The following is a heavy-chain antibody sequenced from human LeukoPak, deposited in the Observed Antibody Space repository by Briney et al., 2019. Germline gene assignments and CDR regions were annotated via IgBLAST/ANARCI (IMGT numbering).Heavy chain of an antibody. CDR3: TRDPEWGVWFDS. CDR1: GFTFSSYW. D-gene: IGHD3-3*01. Sequence: GGSLRLSCAASGFTFSSYWMNWVRQAPGKGLEWVSYISSDSRTIYYADSVKGRFTISRDNAKNSLYLQMNSLRAEDTAVYYCTRDPEWGVWFDSWGQGTLVTVSS. J-gene: IGHJ5*01. V-gene: IGHV3-48*01. CDR2: ISSDSRTI.